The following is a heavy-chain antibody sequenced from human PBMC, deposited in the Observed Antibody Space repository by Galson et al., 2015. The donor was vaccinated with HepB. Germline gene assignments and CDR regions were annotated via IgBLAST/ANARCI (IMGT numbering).Heavy chain of an antibody. V-gene: IGHV3-48*02. CDR1: GFTFSSYN. Sequence: SLRLSCAASGFTFSSYNMNWVRQAPGKGLEWISYISRSSGTKYYADSVKGRFTISRDNANNSLYLQLNSLRDEDTAVYYCARHLGVVVTSYSDYWGQGTLVTVSS. CDR3: ARHLGVVVTSYSDY. D-gene: IGHD2-2*01. J-gene: IGHJ4*02. CDR2: ISRSSGTK.